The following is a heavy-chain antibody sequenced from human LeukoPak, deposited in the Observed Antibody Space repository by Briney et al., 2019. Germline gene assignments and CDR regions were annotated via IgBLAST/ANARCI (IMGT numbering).Heavy chain of an antibody. Sequence: GGSLRLSCEGSGFTFSNYWMGWVRQAPGKGLQWVANIKTDGSKKYYVDSVKGRFTISRDNAKNSLYLQMNSLRAEDTAVYYYATYSSLNRREFQFWGQGTLLTVSS. J-gene: IGHJ1*01. CDR2: IKTDGSKK. CDR3: ATYSSLNRREFQF. CDR1: GFTFSNYW. V-gene: IGHV3-7*01. D-gene: IGHD3-22*01.